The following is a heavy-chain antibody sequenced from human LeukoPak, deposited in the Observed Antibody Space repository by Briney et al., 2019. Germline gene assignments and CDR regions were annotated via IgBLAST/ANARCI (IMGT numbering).Heavy chain of an antibody. CDR2: ISGSGGST. D-gene: IGHD6-13*01. CDR3: AKAAAGDY. Sequence: GGSLRLSCSVSGIPLSKYGMSWVRQAPGKGLEWVSAISGSGGSTYYADSVKGRFTISRDNSKNTLYLQMNSLRAEDTAVYYCAKAAAGDYWGQGTLLTVSS. V-gene: IGHV3-23*01. J-gene: IGHJ4*02. CDR1: GIPLSKYG.